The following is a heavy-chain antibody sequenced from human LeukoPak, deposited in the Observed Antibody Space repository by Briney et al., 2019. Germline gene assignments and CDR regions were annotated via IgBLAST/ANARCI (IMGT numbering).Heavy chain of an antibody. CDR1: GYTFTGYY. CDR3: ARGHVETSSYYYYYYMDV. V-gene: IGHV1-2*02. J-gene: IGHJ6*03. CDR2: INPNSVGT. D-gene: IGHD1-1*01. Sequence: GASVKISCEASGYTFTGYYMHWVRQAPGQGLEWMGWINPNSVGTNYAQKFQGRVTMTRDTSISTAYMELSRLTSDATAVYYCARGHVETSSYYYYYYMDVQGKGTTVTISS.